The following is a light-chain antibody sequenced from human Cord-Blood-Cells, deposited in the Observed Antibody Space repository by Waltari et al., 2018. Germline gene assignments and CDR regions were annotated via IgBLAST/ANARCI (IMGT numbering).Light chain of an antibody. Sequence: QSALTQPASVSGSPGQSINISCTGTSSDVGSYNLVSWYQQHPGKAPKRMIYEGSKRPSGVSNRFSGSKSGNTASLTISRLQAEDEADYYCCSYAGSSTFAVFGGGTKLTVL. CDR2: EGS. CDR1: SSDVGSYNL. J-gene: IGLJ3*02. CDR3: CSYAGSSTFAV. V-gene: IGLV2-23*03.